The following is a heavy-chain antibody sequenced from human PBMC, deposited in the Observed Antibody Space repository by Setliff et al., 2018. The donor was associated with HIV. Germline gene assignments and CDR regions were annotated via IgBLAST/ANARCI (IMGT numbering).Heavy chain of an antibody. D-gene: IGHD6-13*01. CDR3: ARLAGQRTIAAADYFLDF. Sequence: SETLSLTCTVSGDSISSRSYLWGWIRQPPGKGLAWIASMSYSGTSYYSPSLKSRVTLFLDTSKNQFSLTLNSLTAADTAVYYCARLAGQRTIAAADYFLDFWGQGALVTVSS. J-gene: IGHJ4*02. CDR2: MSYSGTS. V-gene: IGHV4-39*01. CDR1: GDSISSRSYL.